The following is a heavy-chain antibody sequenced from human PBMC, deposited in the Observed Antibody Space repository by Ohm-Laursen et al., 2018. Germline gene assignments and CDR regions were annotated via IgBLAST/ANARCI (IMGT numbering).Heavy chain of an antibody. V-gene: IGHV4-39*01. CDR2: IYYSGNT. J-gene: IGHJ1*01. CDR1: GDSISSSGYY. CDR3: ARLPVADGRYFQH. D-gene: IGHD6-19*01. Sequence: SETLSLTCTVSGDSISSSGYYWGWIRQPPGKGLEWIGYIYYSGNTYYNPSLKSRVTISVDTSMNKFSLKLNSVTAADTAVFYCARLPVADGRYFQHWGQGTLVTVSS.